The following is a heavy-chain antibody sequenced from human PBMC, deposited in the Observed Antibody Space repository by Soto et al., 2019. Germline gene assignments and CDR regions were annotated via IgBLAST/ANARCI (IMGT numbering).Heavy chain of an antibody. D-gene: IGHD6-19*01. CDR2: IYSGGNT. Sequence: GGSLRLSCAASGFTVSSNYMSWVRQAPGKGLEWVSVIYSGGNTYYADSVKGRFTISRHNSKNTLYLQMNSLRAEDTAVYYCARVLLAVVGTGAFDIWGQGTMVTVSS. CDR3: ARVLLAVVGTGAFDI. CDR1: GFTVSSNY. V-gene: IGHV3-53*04. J-gene: IGHJ3*02.